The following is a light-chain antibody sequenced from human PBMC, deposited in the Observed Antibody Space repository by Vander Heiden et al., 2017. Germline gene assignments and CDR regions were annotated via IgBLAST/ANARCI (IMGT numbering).Light chain of an antibody. J-gene: IGKJ4*01. CDR1: QDISNY. CDR3: QQYDNLPPLT. CDR2: DAS. Sequence: DIQLTQSPSSLSASVGDRVTITCQASQDISNYLNWYQQKPGKAPKLLIYDASNLETGVPSRFSGSGSGTDFTFTISSLQPEDIATYYCQQYDNLPPLTFGGETKVEI. V-gene: IGKV1-33*01.